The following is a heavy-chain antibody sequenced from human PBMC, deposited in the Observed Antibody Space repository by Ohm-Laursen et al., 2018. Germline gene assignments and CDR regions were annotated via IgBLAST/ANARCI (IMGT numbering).Heavy chain of an antibody. CDR3: AAVWYYDSSGYYFDY. D-gene: IGHD3-22*01. V-gene: IGHV1-58*02. Sequence: SVKVSCKASGFTFTSSAMQWVRQARGQRLEWIGWIVVGSGNTNYAQKFQERVTITRDMSTSTAYMELSSLRSEDTAVYYCAAVWYYDSSGYYFDYWGQGTLVTVSS. CDR1: GFTFTSSA. J-gene: IGHJ4*02. CDR2: IVVGSGNT.